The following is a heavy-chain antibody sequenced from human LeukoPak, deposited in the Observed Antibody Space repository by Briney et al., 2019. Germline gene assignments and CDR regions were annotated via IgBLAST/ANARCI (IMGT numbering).Heavy chain of an antibody. D-gene: IGHD4-11*01. CDR2: ISSVSTYI. J-gene: IGHJ5*02. V-gene: IGHV3-21*01. CDR3: ARAANDYLILNWFDP. CDR1: GFTFSSYA. Sequence: KPGGSLRLSCAASGFTFSSYAMSWVRQAPGKGLEWVSAISSVSTYIYYADSVKGRFTISRDNSKNSLYLQMNSLRAEDTAVYYCARAANDYLILNWFDPWGQGTLVTVSS.